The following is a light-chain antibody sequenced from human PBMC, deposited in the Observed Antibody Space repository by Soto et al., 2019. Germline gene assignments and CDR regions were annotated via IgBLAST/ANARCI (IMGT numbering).Light chain of an antibody. V-gene: IGKV3-20*01. CDR2: GAS. CDR3: HQYDSAPRT. Sequence: EIVLTQSPGTLSLSPGERATLSCRATQSVSSSYLAWYQQKPGQAPRLLIYGASSRATGIPDRFSGSGSGTDFTLPISRLEPEDFAVYYCHQYDSAPRTFGQGTKVEIK. CDR1: QSVSSSY. J-gene: IGKJ1*01.